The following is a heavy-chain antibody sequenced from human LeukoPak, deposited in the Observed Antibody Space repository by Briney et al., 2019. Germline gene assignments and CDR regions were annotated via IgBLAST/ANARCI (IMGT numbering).Heavy chain of an antibody. CDR1: GYSFTSYW. J-gene: IGHJ4*02. Sequence: GESLKISCKGSGYSFTSYWIGWVRQMPGKGVEWMGIIYPGDSDTRYSPSFQGQVTISADKSISTAYLQWSSLKASDTAMYYCASSRAVAGTPLDYWGQGTLVTVSS. CDR2: IYPGDSDT. CDR3: ASSRAVAGTPLDY. D-gene: IGHD6-19*01. V-gene: IGHV5-51*01.